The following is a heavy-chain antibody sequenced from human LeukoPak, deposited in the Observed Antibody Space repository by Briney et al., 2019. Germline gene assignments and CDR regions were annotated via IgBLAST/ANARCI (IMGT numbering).Heavy chain of an antibody. V-gene: IGHV3-21*01. Sequence: GGSLRLSCAASGFTFSSYSMSWVRQASGKGLEWDSSISSSSSYIYYADSVKGRFTISRDNAKNSLYLQMNSLRAEDTAVYYCARQYSSSWLNYAFDIWGQGTMVTVSS. CDR2: ISSSSSYI. CDR3: ARQYSSSWLNYAFDI. D-gene: IGHD6-13*01. J-gene: IGHJ3*02. CDR1: GFTFSSYS.